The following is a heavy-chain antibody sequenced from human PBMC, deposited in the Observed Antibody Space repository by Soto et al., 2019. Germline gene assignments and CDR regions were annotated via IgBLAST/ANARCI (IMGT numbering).Heavy chain of an antibody. CDR3: ARVWGYCISTSCYKAWFDP. V-gene: IGHV1-18*01. D-gene: IGHD2-2*02. J-gene: IGHJ5*02. CDR2: ISAYNGNT. Sequence: GASVKVSCKASGYTFTSYGISWVRQAPGQGLEWMGWISAYNGNTNYAQKLQGRVTMTTDTSTSTAYMELRSLRSDDTAVYYCARVWGYCISTSCYKAWFDPWGQGTLVTVSS. CDR1: GYTFTSYG.